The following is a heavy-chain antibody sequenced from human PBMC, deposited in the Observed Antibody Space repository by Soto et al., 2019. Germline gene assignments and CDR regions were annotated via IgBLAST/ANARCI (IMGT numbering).Heavy chain of an antibody. CDR3: ARYFSGYESLDF. V-gene: IGHV3-33*01. D-gene: IGHD5-12*01. J-gene: IGHJ4*02. Sequence: QVQLVESGGGVVQPGKSLRLSCAASGFTFNNYGMHWVRQAPGKGLEWVAVIWYDGSQKHYADSVKGRFTISRDNSKNTLFLQMDSLRVEDTALYYCARYFSGYESLDFWGQGTLVTVSS. CDR1: GFTFNNYG. CDR2: IWYDGSQK.